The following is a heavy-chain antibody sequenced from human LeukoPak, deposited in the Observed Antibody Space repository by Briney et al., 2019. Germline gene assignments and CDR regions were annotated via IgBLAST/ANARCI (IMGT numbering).Heavy chain of an antibody. Sequence: PSETLSLTCTVSGYSISSGYYWGWIRQPPGKGLEWIGSIYHSGSTYYNPSLKSRVTISVGTSKNQFSLKLSSVTAADTAVYYCARDPGYYDTSGYPAYFDYWGQGTLVTVSS. D-gene: IGHD3-22*01. J-gene: IGHJ4*02. CDR3: ARDPGYYDTSGYPAYFDY. CDR1: GYSISSGYY. V-gene: IGHV4-38-2*02. CDR2: IYHSGST.